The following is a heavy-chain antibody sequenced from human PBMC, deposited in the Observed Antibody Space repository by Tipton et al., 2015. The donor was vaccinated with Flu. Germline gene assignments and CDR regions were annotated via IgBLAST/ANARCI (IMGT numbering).Heavy chain of an antibody. V-gene: IGHV4-61*02. CDR1: GASISSGSYY. CDR3: ARAQYSSGWFDY. J-gene: IGHJ4*02. CDR2: VYTNGDT. Sequence: TLSLTCNVSGASISSGSYYWSWIRQPAGKGLEWVGRVYTNGDTTYNPSLQSRVTISIDTSKTYFSLSLTSVTAADTAIYYCARAQYSSGWFDYWGQGALVTVSS. D-gene: IGHD6-19*01.